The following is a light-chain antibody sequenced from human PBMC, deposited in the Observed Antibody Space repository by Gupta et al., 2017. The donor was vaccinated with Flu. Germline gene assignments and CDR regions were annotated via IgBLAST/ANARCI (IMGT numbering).Light chain of an antibody. CDR1: RGCQYKNNKNY. Sequence: VTGGEATFNCSTSRRGCQYKNNKNYLDWYLQKPGQPPQLLIYWGSNRDSGVPDRFSGSGSGTDFTLKISSVEAEDVAVYYCKQQLRIPWTFGQGTKVEIK. CDR2: WGS. V-gene: IGKV2-28*01. CDR3: KQQLRIPWT. J-gene: IGKJ1*01.